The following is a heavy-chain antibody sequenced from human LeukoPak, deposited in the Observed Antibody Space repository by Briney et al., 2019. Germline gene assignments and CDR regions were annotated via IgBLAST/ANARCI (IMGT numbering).Heavy chain of an antibody. J-gene: IGHJ4*02. CDR3: AKDRCSNSVCAYDY. D-gene: IGHD2/OR15-2a*01. CDR1: EFTFRTYA. V-gene: IGHV3-23*01. CDR2: IRGSGDST. Sequence: GGSLRLSCAASEFTFRTYAMSWVRQAPGKGLEWVSGIRGSGDSTSYADSVKGRFTISRDNSKNALYLQMSSLRAEDTAVYYCAKDRCSNSVCAYDYWGQVTLVTVSS.